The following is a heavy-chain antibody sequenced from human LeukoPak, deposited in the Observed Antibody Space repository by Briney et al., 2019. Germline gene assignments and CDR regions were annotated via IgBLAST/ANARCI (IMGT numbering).Heavy chain of an antibody. Sequence: GGSLRLSCAASGFAFSSSWMLWVRQGPGKGLVWVARINGDGTYTKYADSVKGRSTISRDNTKNTLYLQMNSLRVEDTAVYYCARDLSLSCEYWGRGTLVTVSS. J-gene: IGHJ4*02. V-gene: IGHV3-74*01. CDR2: INGDGTYT. CDR3: ARDLSLSCEY. CDR1: GFAFSSSW.